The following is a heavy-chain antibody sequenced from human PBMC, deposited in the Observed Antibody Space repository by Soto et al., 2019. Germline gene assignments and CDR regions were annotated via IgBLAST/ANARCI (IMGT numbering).Heavy chain of an antibody. Sequence: GGSLRLSCAASGFTVSSNYMSWVRQAPGKGLEWVSVIYSGGSTYYADSVKGRFTISRDNSKNTLYLQMNSLRAEDTAVYYCARDPYEDIVATGAFDIWGQGTMVTVSS. J-gene: IGHJ3*02. CDR2: IYSGGST. CDR1: GFTVSSNY. D-gene: IGHD5-12*01. V-gene: IGHV3-66*01. CDR3: ARDPYEDIVATGAFDI.